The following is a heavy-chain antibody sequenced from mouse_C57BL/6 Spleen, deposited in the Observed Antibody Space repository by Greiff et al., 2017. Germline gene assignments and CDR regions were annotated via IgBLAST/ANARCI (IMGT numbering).Heavy chain of an antibody. V-gene: IGHV1-18*01. D-gene: IGHD3-2*02. J-gene: IGHJ3*01. CDR1: GYTFTDYN. Sequence: EVQLQQSGPELVKPGASVKIPCKASGYTFTDYNMDWVKQSHGKSLEWIGDINPNNGGTIYNQKFKGKATLTVDKSSSTAYIELRSLTSEDTAVYYCAREEQLSLQGWFAYWGQGTLVTVSA. CDR2: INPNNGGT. CDR3: AREEQLSLQGWFAY.